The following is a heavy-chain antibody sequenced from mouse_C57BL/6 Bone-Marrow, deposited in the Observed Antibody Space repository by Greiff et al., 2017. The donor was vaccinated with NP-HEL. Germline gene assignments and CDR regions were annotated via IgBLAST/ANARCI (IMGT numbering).Heavy chain of an antibody. CDR1: GFTFSSYG. D-gene: IGHD1-1*01. CDR3: AARVYGSSLAY. J-gene: IGHJ3*01. CDR2: ISSGGSYT. Sequence: EVKVVESGGDLVKPGGSLKLSCAASGFTFSSYGMSWVRQTPDKRLEWVATISSGGSYTYYPDSVKGRFTISRDNAKNTLYLQMSSLKSEDTAMYYCAARVYGSSLAYWGQGTLVTVSA. V-gene: IGHV5-6*02.